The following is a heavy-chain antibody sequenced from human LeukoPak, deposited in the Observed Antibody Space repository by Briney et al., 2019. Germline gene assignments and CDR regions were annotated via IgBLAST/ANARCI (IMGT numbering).Heavy chain of an antibody. CDR2: IKQDGSER. V-gene: IGHV3-7*01. J-gene: IGHJ4*02. CDR1: GFSMSVYW. Sequence: GGSLRLSCEASGFSMSVYWMSWVRQAPGEGLEWVGNIKQDGSERHYVDSVKGRFTISRDNAKKSLYLQMNSLRAEDTAVYYCARDWGAYYHFFDYWGQGTLVTVSS. CDR3: ARDWGAYYHFFDY. D-gene: IGHD3-22*01.